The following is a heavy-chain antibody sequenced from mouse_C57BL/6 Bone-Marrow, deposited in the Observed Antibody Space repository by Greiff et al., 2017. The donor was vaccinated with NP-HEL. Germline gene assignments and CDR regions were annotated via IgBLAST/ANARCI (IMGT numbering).Heavy chain of an antibody. D-gene: IGHD1-1*01. CDR2: ISYSGST. CDR3: ARDRTTGGYWYFDV. V-gene: IGHV3-1*01. Sequence: DVKLQESGPGMVKPSQSLSLTCTVTGYSITSGYDWHWIRHFPGNKLEWMGYISYSGSTNYNPSLKSRISITHDTSKNHFFLKLNSVTTEDTATYYYARDRTTGGYWYFDVWGTGTTVTVSS. CDR1: GYSITSGYD. J-gene: IGHJ1*03.